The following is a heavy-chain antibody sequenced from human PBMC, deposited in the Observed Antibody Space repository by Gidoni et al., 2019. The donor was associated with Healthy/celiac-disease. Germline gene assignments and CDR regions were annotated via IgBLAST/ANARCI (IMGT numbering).Heavy chain of an antibody. CDR2: IYYSGST. CDR3: ARGDGSGSYYRPWDY. J-gene: IGHJ4*02. V-gene: IGHV4-59*12. D-gene: IGHD3-10*01. CDR1: GGSISSYY. Sequence: QVQLQESGPGLVKPSETLSLTCTVSGGSISSYYWSWIRKPPGKGLEWIGYIYYSGSTNYNPSLKSRVTISVDTSKNQFSLKLSSVTAEDTAVYYCARGDGSGSYYRPWDYWGQGTLVTVTS.